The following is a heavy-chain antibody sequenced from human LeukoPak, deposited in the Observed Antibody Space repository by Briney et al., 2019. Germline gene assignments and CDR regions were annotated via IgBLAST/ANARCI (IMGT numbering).Heavy chain of an antibody. CDR3: ARVGDYGGGIGY. CDR2: IYYSGST. D-gene: IGHD4-23*01. J-gene: IGHJ4*02. V-gene: IGHV4-59*01. CDR1: GGSISSYY. Sequence: SESLSLTCTVSGGSISSYYWSWIRQPPGKGLEWIGYIYYSGSTNYNPSLKSRVTISVDTSKNQFSLRLSSVTAADTAVYYCARVGDYGGGIGYWGQGTLVTVSS.